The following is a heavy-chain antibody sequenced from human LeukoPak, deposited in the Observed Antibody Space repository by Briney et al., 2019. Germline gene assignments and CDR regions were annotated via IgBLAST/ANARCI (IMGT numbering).Heavy chain of an antibody. J-gene: IGHJ6*02. CDR1: GLTFTTYW. D-gene: IGHD5-18*01. Sequence: PGGSLRLSCAASGLTFTTYWMHWVRHAPGKGLVWVSHINSDGSITSYADSVKGRFTISRDNAKNTLYLQMNSLRAEDTAVYYCARDAVDTANAVWGQGTTVTVSS. V-gene: IGHV3-74*01. CDR3: ARDAVDTANAV. CDR2: INSDGSIT.